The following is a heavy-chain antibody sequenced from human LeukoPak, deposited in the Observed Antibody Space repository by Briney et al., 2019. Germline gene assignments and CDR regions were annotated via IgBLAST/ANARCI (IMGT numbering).Heavy chain of an antibody. CDR3: ASAEPRGIIWYPY. J-gene: IGHJ4*02. D-gene: IGHD6-13*01. CDR2: IYHSGST. CDR1: GAPISSNNW. Sequence: PSETLSLTCAVSGAPISSNNWWWSWVRQPPGKGLEWIGEIYHSGSTNYNPSLKSRVTMSVDKSKNQFSLKLSSVTAADTAVYYCASAEPRGIIWYPYWGQGTLVTSPQ. V-gene: IGHV4-4*02.